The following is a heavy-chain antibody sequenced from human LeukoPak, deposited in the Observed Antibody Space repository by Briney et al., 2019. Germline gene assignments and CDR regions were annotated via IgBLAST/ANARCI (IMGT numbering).Heavy chain of an antibody. V-gene: IGHV3-23*01. D-gene: IGHD6-19*01. CDR1: GFTFSSYA. CDR2: ISGSGGST. CDR3: AKGQWLVSSHFDY. J-gene: IGHJ4*02. Sequence: GGSLRLSCAASGFTFSSYAMSWVRQAPGKGLEWVSAISGSGGSTYYADSVKGRFTISRDNSKNTLYLQMNSLRAEDTAVYYWAKGQWLVSSHFDYWGQGTLVTVSS.